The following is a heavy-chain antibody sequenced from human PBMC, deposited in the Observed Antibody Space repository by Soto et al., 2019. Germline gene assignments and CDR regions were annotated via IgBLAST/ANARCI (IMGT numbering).Heavy chain of an antibody. Sequence: WASVKVSCKASGYTFTSYAMHWVRQAPGQRLEWMGWINAGNGNTKYSQKFQGRVTITRDTSASTAYMELSSLRSEDTAVYYCATVVAKALYYYGMDVWGQGTTVTVSS. J-gene: IGHJ6*02. CDR3: ATVVAKALYYYGMDV. CDR2: INAGNGNT. CDR1: GYTFTSYA. D-gene: IGHD2-15*01. V-gene: IGHV1-3*01.